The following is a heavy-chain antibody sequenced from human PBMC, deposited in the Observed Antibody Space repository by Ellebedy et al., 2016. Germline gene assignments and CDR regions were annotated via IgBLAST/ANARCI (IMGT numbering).Heavy chain of an antibody. CDR1: GFTFNDYA. D-gene: IGHD4/OR15-4a*01. J-gene: IGHJ4*02. CDR3: AKGTMDYFYH. Sequence: GGSLRLSXAGSGFTFNDYALHWVRQAPGKGLEWVSGISWDSAVIGYGGSVKGRFTISKDSAKNYLYLQKNSLRPEDTAFYYCAKGTMDYFYHWGQGTLVTVSS. CDR2: ISWDSAVI. V-gene: IGHV3-9*01.